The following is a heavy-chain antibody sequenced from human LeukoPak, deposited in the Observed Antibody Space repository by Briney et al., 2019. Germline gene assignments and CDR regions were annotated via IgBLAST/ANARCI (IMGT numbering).Heavy chain of an antibody. CDR3: ARAADSSSLGY. Sequence: GRSLRLSCAASGFTFSSSAMHWVRQTPGKGLEWVAVISYDARNEYYADSVKGRFTISRDNSKNTLYLEMNSLRVEDTAVYYCARAADSSSLGYWGPGTLVTVSS. CDR2: ISYDARNE. CDR1: GFTFSSSA. J-gene: IGHJ4*02. D-gene: IGHD6-13*01. V-gene: IGHV3-30*04.